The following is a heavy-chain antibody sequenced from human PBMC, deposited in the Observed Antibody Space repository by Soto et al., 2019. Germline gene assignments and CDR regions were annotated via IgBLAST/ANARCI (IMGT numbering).Heavy chain of an antibody. J-gene: IGHJ4*02. Sequence: QVQLVESGGGVVQPGTSLRLSCAVSGFTFSNYDMHWVRQAPGKGLEWVAVMSNDGTNEYYTDSVKGRFTIFRDNSKNMLYLQVNSLRADDTAVYYCAKGGLAAAGQRNYFDYWGQGTLVTVSS. V-gene: IGHV3-30*18. CDR3: AKGGLAAAGQRNYFDY. CDR1: GFTFSNYD. D-gene: IGHD6-13*01. CDR2: MSNDGTNE.